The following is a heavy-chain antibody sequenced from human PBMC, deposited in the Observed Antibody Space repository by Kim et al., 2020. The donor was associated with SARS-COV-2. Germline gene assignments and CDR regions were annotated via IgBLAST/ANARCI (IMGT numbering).Heavy chain of an antibody. Sequence: NYAQKLQDRVTMTTDTSTSTAYMELRSLRSDDTAVYYCAREGITGTTVDYWGQGTLVTVSS. CDR3: AREGITGTTVDY. D-gene: IGHD1-7*01. J-gene: IGHJ4*02. V-gene: IGHV1-18*01.